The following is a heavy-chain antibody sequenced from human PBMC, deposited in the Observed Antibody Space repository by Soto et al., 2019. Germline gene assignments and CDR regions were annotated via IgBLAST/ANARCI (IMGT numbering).Heavy chain of an antibody. Sequence: SETLSLTCTVSGGSISSGGYYWSWIRQHPGKGLEWIGYIYYSGSTYYNPSLKSRVTISVDTSKNQFSLKLSSVTAADTAVYYCARDSPYCSSTSCYFGAFDIWGQGTMVTVSS. J-gene: IGHJ3*02. CDR2: IYYSGST. CDR3: ARDSPYCSSTSCYFGAFDI. CDR1: GGSISSGGYY. D-gene: IGHD2-2*01. V-gene: IGHV4-31*03.